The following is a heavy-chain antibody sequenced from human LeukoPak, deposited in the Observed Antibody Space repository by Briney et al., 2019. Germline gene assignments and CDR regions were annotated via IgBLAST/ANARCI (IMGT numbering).Heavy chain of an antibody. CDR2: IYSGGST. D-gene: IGHD3-9*01. V-gene: IGHV3-53*01. J-gene: IGHJ4*02. Sequence: GGSLRLSCAASGFTVSSNYMSWVRQAPAKGLEWVSVIYSGGSTYYADSVKGRFTISRDNSKNTLYLQMNSLRAEDTAVYYCARAGYYDILTGRRGYFDYWGQGTLVTVSS. CDR3: ARAGYYDILTGRRGYFDY. CDR1: GFTVSSNY.